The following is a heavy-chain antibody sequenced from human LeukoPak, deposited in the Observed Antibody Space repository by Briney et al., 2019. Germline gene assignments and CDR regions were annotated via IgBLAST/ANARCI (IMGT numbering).Heavy chain of an antibody. V-gene: IGHV5-51*01. Sequence: GESLKISCKGSGYSFTSYWIGWVRQLPGKGLEWMGIIYPGDSDTRYSPSFQGQVTISADKSISTAYLQWSSLKASDTAMYYCARRRYCSSTSCYYVDYWGQGTLVTVSS. CDR1: GYSFTSYW. CDR3: ARRRYCSSTSCYYVDY. J-gene: IGHJ4*02. D-gene: IGHD2-2*01. CDR2: IYPGDSDT.